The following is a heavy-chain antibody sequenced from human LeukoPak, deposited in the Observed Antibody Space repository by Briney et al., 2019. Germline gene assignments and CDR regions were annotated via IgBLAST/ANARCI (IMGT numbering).Heavy chain of an antibody. CDR3: ARVGRYSGYEKTNYFDY. J-gene: IGHJ4*02. CDR2: ISAYNGNT. D-gene: IGHD5-12*01. Sequence: GASVKVSCKASGYTFTSYGISWVRQAPGQGLEWMGWISAYNGNTNYAQKLQGGVTMTTDTSTSTAYMELRSLRSDDTAVYYCARVGRYSGYEKTNYFDYWGQGTLVTVSS. CDR1: GYTFTSYG. V-gene: IGHV1-18*01.